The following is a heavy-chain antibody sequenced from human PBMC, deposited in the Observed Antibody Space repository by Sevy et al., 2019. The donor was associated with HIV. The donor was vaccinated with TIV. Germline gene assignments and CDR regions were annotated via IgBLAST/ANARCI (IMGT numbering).Heavy chain of an antibody. CDR1: GGTFSSSA. J-gene: IGHJ3*02. Sequence: ASVKVSCKASGGTFSSSAITWVRQAPGQGLEWMGGIIPIFGTTNYAQNFQGRVTITADESTSTAYMELSSLRSEDTAVYYCARPYDTSALFKWAFDIWGPGTMVTVSS. V-gene: IGHV1-69*13. D-gene: IGHD3-22*01. CDR3: ARPYDTSALFKWAFDI. CDR2: IIPIFGTT.